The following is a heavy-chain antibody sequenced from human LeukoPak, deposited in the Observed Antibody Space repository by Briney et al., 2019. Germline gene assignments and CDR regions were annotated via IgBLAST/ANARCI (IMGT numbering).Heavy chain of an antibody. Sequence: AGGSLRPSCAASGFTSSSYAMSWVRQAQGKGLEWVSAISGSGGSTYYADSVKGRFTISRDNSKNTLYLQMNSLRAEDTAVYYCAKGIVVVVAATPEYFQHWGQGTLVTVSS. V-gene: IGHV3-23*01. D-gene: IGHD2-15*01. CDR2: ISGSGGST. CDR1: GFTSSSYA. J-gene: IGHJ1*01. CDR3: AKGIVVVVAATPEYFQH.